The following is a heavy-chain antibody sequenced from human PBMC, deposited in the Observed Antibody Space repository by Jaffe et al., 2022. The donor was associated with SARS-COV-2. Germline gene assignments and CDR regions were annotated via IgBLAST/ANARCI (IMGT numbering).Heavy chain of an antibody. Sequence: QVQLQESGPGLVKPSETLSLTCTVSGGSISSYYWSWIRQPPGKGLEWIGYIYYSGSTNYNPSLKSRVTISVDTSKNQFSLKLSSVTAADTAVYYCARDRGVAFPRGYYYGMDVWGQGTTVTVSS. CDR3: ARDRGVAFPRGYYYGMDV. CDR1: GGSISSYY. D-gene: IGHD3-10*01. J-gene: IGHJ6*02. V-gene: IGHV4-59*01. CDR2: IYYSGST.